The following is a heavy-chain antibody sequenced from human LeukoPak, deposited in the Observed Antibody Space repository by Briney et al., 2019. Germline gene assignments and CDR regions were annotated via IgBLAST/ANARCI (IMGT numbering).Heavy chain of an antibody. Sequence: SETLSLTCTVSGGSISSYYWSWIRQPPGKGLEWIGYIYYSGSTNYNPSLKSRVTISVDTSKNQFSLKLSSVTAADTAVYYCARGTSGWQYYYYYYYMDVWGKGTTVPVSS. CDR2: IYYSGST. D-gene: IGHD6-19*01. V-gene: IGHV4-59*01. CDR1: GGSISSYY. CDR3: ARGTSGWQYYYYYYYMDV. J-gene: IGHJ6*03.